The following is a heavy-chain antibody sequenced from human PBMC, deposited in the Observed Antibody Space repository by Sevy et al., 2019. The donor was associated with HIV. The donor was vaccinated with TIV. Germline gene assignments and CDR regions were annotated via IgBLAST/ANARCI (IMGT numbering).Heavy chain of an antibody. Sequence: GGSLRLSCAASGFTVSSNYMSWVRQAPGKGLEWVSVIYSGGTTYYEDSVKGRFTISRDDSKNTLYLRMNSLRNEDTAVYYCARDPTQRGAYYDFWSGYFDYWGQGTLVTVSS. CDR2: IYSGGTT. CDR1: GFTVSSNY. V-gene: IGHV3-53*05. J-gene: IGHJ4*02. D-gene: IGHD3-3*01. CDR3: ARDPTQRGAYYDFWSGYFDY.